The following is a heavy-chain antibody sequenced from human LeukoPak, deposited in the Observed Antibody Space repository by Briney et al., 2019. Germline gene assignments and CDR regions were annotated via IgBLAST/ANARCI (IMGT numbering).Heavy chain of an antibody. V-gene: IGHV3-13*01. Sequence: HPGGSLRLSCAASGFTLSNQDMLWVRQTTGKRLEWVAVINTVGNAFYPASVKGRFTISREDAKNSLYLQMNNLGAGDTAAYYCTRAAAGANWFDSWGQGTLVTVSS. J-gene: IGHJ5*01. CDR1: GFTLSNQD. CDR3: TRAAAGANWFDS. D-gene: IGHD6-25*01. CDR2: INTVGNA.